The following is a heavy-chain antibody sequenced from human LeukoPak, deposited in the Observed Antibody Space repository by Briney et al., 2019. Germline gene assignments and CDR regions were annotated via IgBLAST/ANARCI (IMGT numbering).Heavy chain of an antibody. Sequence: GGSLRLSCAASGFTFSSYEMNWVRQAPGKGLEWVSYISSSSTTIHYADSVKGRFTISRDNAKNSVYLQMNSLRAEDTAVYYCAKDLGLALLWFGELSNWFDPWGQGTLVTVSS. CDR1: GFTFSSYE. CDR2: ISSSSTTI. V-gene: IGHV3-48*03. D-gene: IGHD3-10*01. CDR3: AKDLGLALLWFGELSNWFDP. J-gene: IGHJ5*02.